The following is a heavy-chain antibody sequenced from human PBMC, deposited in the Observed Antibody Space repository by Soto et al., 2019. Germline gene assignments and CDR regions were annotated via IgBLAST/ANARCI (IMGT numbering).Heavy chain of an antibody. CDR1: GFTFSSYA. V-gene: IGHV3-30*09. CDR2: ISYDGSNK. D-gene: IGHD6-6*01. J-gene: IGHJ6*02. Sequence: GGSLRLSCAASGFTFSSYAMHWVRQAPGKGLEWVAVISYDGSNKYYADSVKGRFAISRDNSKNTLYLQMNSLRAEDTAVYYCARDRSIAARPDLLYYYYYVMDVWGQGTTVTVSS. CDR3: ARDRSIAARPDLLYYYYYVMDV.